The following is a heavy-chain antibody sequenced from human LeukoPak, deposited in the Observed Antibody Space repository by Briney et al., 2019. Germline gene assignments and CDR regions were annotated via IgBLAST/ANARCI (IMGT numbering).Heavy chain of an antibody. J-gene: IGHJ3*02. Sequence: SQTLSLTCTVSGGSISSGGYYWCWIHQHPGKTLEWIGYIYYSGNSYSNPSLKSRVATSIDTSKSQFSLKLSSVTAADTAIYYCARGFYDDNSAAFDIWGQGTMVTVSS. D-gene: IGHD4-23*01. V-gene: IGHV4-31*03. CDR1: GGSISSGGYY. CDR2: IYYSGNS. CDR3: ARGFYDDNSAAFDI.